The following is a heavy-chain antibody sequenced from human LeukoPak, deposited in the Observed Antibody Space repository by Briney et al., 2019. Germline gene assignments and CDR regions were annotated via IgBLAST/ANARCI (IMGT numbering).Heavy chain of an antibody. CDR2: ISGSGGST. Sequence: QPGGSLRLSCAASGFTLSSYAMSWVRQAPGKGLEWVSAISGSGGSTYYADSVKGRFTISRDNSKNTLYLQMNSLRAEDTAVYYCAKAPSGDYDPGHWFDPWGQGTRVTVSS. CDR1: GFTLSSYA. J-gene: IGHJ5*02. V-gene: IGHV3-23*01. CDR3: AKAPSGDYDPGHWFDP. D-gene: IGHD4-17*01.